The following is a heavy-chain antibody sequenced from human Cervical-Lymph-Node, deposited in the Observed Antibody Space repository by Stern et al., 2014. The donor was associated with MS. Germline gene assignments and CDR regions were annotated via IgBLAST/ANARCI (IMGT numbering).Heavy chain of an antibody. V-gene: IGHV1-69*12. Sequence: QVQLVQSGAEVKKPGSSVRVSCKASGGIFSSFAISWVRQAPGQGLEWMGGIIPMFGTANYAQKFQGRVTITADDSTTTAYMEVSSLRYEDTAVYYCASSVGELTPEAVWGQGTTVTVFS. D-gene: IGHD3-10*01. CDR2: IIPMFGTA. CDR1: GGIFSSFA. J-gene: IGHJ6*02. CDR3: ASSVGELTPEAV.